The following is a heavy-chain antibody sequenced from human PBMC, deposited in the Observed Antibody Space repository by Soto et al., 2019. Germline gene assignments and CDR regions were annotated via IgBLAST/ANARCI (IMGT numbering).Heavy chain of an antibody. CDR2: IIPVFGSA. D-gene: IGHD1-7*01. Sequence: SVKVSCKDSGDIFISYSITWLLEAPGQGLEWMGGIIPVFGSANYAQKFQGRVTITADESTSTAYMELSSLRSQDTAVYFCARDDGWNYRYYDMEVWGQGTTVTVS. CDR1: GDIFISYS. J-gene: IGHJ6*02. CDR3: ARDDGWNYRYYDMEV. V-gene: IGHV1-69*13.